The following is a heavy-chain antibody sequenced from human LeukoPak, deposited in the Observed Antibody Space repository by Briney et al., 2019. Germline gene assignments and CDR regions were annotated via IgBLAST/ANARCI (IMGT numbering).Heavy chain of an antibody. CDR2: INHSGST. J-gene: IGHJ4*02. D-gene: IGHD3-10*01. V-gene: IGHV4-34*01. CDR3: ARGWSYSAFDY. Sequence: SETLSLTCVVYGGSFSGYYWSWIRQPPGKGLEWIGEINHSGSTNYNPSLKSRVTISVDTSKNQFSLKLSSVTAADTAVYYCARGWSYSAFDYWGQGTLVTVSS. CDR1: GGSFSGYY.